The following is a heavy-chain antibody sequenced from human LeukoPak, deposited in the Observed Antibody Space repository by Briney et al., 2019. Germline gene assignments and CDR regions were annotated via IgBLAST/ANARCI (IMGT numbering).Heavy chain of an antibody. Sequence: SETLSLTCTVSGGSISHYYWSWIRQPSGKGPEGIGYIYYTGTTNYNPSLKSRVTISVDTSKNQFSLKLNSVTAADTAVYYCAREDPQAKVPEGMDVWGQGTTVTVSS. CDR2: IYYTGTT. D-gene: IGHD4/OR15-4a*01. V-gene: IGHV4-59*01. CDR3: AREDPQAKVPEGMDV. CDR1: GGSISHYY. J-gene: IGHJ6*02.